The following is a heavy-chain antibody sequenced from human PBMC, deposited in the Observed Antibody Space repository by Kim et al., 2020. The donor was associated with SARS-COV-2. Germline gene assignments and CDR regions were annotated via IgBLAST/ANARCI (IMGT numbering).Heavy chain of an antibody. J-gene: IGHJ6*02. CDR3: ARQSNMDV. Sequence: ASVKVSCKASGYTFTSSGISWARQAPGQRLEWMGWINTANVNTKYSQKFQDRVTISRDTSARTAYMELNSLRSEDAAVYYCARQSNMDVWGQGTPVTVSS. CDR2: INTANVNT. CDR1: GYTFTSSG. V-gene: IGHV1-3*04.